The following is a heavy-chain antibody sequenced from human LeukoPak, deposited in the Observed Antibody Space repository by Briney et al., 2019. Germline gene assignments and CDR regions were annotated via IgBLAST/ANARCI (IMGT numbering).Heavy chain of an antibody. CDR3: ARGAYYYED. Sequence: GGSLSLSFAASGFPFSSHSMNWVRPAPGKGLEWVSYISSSSSNIYYADSVKGRFTISRDNAKNSLYLQMNSLRAEDTAVYYCARGAYYYEDWGQGTLVTVSS. V-gene: IGHV3-48*01. J-gene: IGHJ4*02. CDR2: ISSSSSNI. CDR1: GFPFSSHS. D-gene: IGHD3-22*01.